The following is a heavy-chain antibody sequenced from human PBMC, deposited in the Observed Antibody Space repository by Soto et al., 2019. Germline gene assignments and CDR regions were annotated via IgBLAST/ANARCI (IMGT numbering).Heavy chain of an antibody. CDR1: GFTFSSYT. D-gene: IGHD3-9*01. CDR3: AKSRPGCDY. J-gene: IGHJ4*02. CDR2: IGPTGGST. V-gene: IGHV3-23*01. Sequence: EVQLLESGGGLVQPGGSLRLSCVASGFTFSSYTMNWVRQAPGKGLERVSSIGPTGGSTYYADSVKGRFTISSDNSKNTLYMQMNSLGGEDTAVYYCAKSRPGCDYCGQGTLATVSS.